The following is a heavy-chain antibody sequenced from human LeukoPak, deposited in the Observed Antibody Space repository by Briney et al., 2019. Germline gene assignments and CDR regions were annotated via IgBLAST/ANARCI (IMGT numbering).Heavy chain of an antibody. V-gene: IGHV3-13*01. Sequence: GGSLRLSCAASGFTFSDYDMHWVRQVTGKGLEWVSAIHTSGLTYYANSVKGRFIISRDNGKDSLFLQMNSLRAGDTSVYYCARELLGPHFYGMDVWGQETTVTVSS. J-gene: IGHJ6*02. CDR1: GFTFSDYD. D-gene: IGHD3-3*02. CDR2: IHTSGLT. CDR3: ARELLGPHFYGMDV.